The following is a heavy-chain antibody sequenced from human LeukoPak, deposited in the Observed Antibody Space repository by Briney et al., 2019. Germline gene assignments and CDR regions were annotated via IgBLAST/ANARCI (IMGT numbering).Heavy chain of an antibody. J-gene: IGHJ4*02. CDR1: GGSFSGYY. CDR2: IYYSGST. V-gene: IGHV4-59*12. D-gene: IGHD2-2*01. CDR3: ARGGGQSTSSFDY. Sequence: SETLSLTCAVYGGSFSGYYWSWIRQPPGKGLEWIGHIYYSGSTNYNPSLKSRVTISVDTSKNQFSLKLSSVTAADTAVYYCARGGGQSTSSFDYWGQGTLVTVSS.